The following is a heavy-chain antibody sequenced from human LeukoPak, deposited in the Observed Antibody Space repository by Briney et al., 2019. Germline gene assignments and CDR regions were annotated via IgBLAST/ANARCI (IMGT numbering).Heavy chain of an antibody. CDR3: AKGGSWVVTAIFLFDY. V-gene: IGHV1-2*02. J-gene: IGHJ4*02. Sequence: ASVKVSCKASGYTFTGYYMHWVRQAPGQGLEWMGWINPNSGGTNYAQKFQGRVTMTRDTSISTAYMELSRLRAEDTAVYYCAKGGSWVVTAIFLFDYWGQGTLVTVSS. D-gene: IGHD2-21*02. CDR1: GYTFTGYY. CDR2: INPNSGGT.